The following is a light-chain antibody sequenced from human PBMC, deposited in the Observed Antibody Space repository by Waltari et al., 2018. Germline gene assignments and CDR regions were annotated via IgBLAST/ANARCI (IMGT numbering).Light chain of an antibody. V-gene: IGLV2-11*01. Sequence: QSALTQPRSVSGSPGQSVTISCTGTSSDLGASKYASWYQQYPGKAPKLMVCDVTNRPHGVPDRFSGSKSGNTASLTISGLQAEDEADYYCCSYAGSYTVLFGGGTKLTVL. CDR2: DVT. J-gene: IGLJ2*01. CDR1: SSDLGASKY. CDR3: CSYAGSYTVL.